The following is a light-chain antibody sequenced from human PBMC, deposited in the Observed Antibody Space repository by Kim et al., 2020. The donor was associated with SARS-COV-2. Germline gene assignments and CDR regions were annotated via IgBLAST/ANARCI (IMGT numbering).Light chain of an antibody. Sequence: LSPGERTTLACRASQSVSSSYLAWYQQKPGQDPRLLIYGASSRATGIPDRFSGSGSGTDFTLTISRLEPEDFAVYYCQQYGSSPNTFGQGTKQEI. J-gene: IGKJ2*01. CDR3: QQYGSSPNT. V-gene: IGKV3-20*01. CDR2: GAS. CDR1: QSVSSSY.